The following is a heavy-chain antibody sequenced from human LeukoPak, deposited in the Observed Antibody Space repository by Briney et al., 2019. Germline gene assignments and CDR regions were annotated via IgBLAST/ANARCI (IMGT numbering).Heavy chain of an antibody. V-gene: IGHV3-23*01. CDR3: AKVLGGAVVTAIPDAFDI. CDR2: ISGSGGST. D-gene: IGHD2-21*02. Sequence: AGCLRLSCAASGFTFSSYAMSWVRQAPGKGLEWVSAISGSGGSTSYTDSVKGRFTISRDNSKNTLYLQMNSLRAEDTAVYYCAKVLGGAVVTAIPDAFDIWGQGTMVTVSS. J-gene: IGHJ3*02. CDR1: GFTFSSYA.